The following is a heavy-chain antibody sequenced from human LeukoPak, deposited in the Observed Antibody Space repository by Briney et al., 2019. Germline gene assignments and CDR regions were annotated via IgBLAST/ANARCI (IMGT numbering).Heavy chain of an antibody. V-gene: IGHV1-18*01. D-gene: IGHD2-15*01. CDR2: ISAYNGNT. Sequence: ASVKVSCKASGYTFTSYGISWVRQAPGQGLEWMGWISAYNGNTNYALKLQGRVTMTTDTSTSTAYMELRSLRSDDTAVYYCARWGYCSGGSCYVGFDYWGQGTLVTVSS. CDR3: ARWGYCSGGSCYVGFDY. CDR1: GYTFTSYG. J-gene: IGHJ4*02.